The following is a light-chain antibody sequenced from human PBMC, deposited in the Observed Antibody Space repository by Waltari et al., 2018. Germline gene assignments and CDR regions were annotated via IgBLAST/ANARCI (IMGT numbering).Light chain of an antibody. CDR2: DVS. CDR1: SSDVGAYNY. CDR3: SSYTTSSTLV. J-gene: IGLJ3*02. V-gene: IGLV2-14*03. Sequence: QSALTQPASVSGSPGHSITISCTGTSSDVGAYNYVSWYQQRPGKAPKLMIYDVSDRPSGVSNRFSGSKSGNTASLTISGLQAEDEADYYCSSYTTSSTLVFGGGTELTVL.